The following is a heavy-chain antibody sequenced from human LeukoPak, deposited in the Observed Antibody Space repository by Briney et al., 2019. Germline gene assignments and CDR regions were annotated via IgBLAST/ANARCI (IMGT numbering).Heavy chain of an antibody. CDR2: IIPIFGTA. D-gene: IGHD3-10*01. J-gene: IGHJ6*03. V-gene: IGHV1-69*06. CDR3: ARGRDYGSGSSRATYYYYYMDV. CDR1: GGTFSSYA. Sequence: SVKVSCKASGGTFSSYAISWVRQAPGQGLEWMGGIIPIFGTANYAQKFQGRVTITADKSTSTAYMELSSLRSEDTAVYYCARGRDYGSGSSRATYYYYYMDVWGKGTTVTVSS.